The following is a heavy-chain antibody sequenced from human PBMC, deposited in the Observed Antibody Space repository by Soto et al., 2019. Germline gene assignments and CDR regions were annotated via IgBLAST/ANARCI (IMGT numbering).Heavy chain of an antibody. CDR2: ISPEGASR. CDR1: GFNYASSW. V-gene: IGHV3-7*03. J-gene: IGHJ4*02. CDR3: ARASREPAADK. Sequence: EVQVVESGGGLVQPGGSLRLSCVASGFNYASSWLNWVRQTPGKGLEWVANISPEGASRNYVDSVRGRFTVSRDDAKRSLYLQMNSLRAVDTALYYCARASREPAADKWGQGTLVTVSS. D-gene: IGHD6-13*01.